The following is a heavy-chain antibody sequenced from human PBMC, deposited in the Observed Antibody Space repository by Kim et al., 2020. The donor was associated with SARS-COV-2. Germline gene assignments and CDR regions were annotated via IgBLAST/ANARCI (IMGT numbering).Heavy chain of an antibody. V-gene: IGHV4-39*01. CDR2: IYNSGST. D-gene: IGHD1-26*01. CDR1: GGSISSSSYY. J-gene: IGHJ4*02. CDR3: ARLWLGSGSLVD. Sequence: SETLSLTCTVSGGSISSSSYYWGWIRQPPGKGLEWIGSIYNSGSTYYDPSLKSRVTISVDTSKNQFSLKLSSVTAADTAVYYCARLWLGSGSLVDWGQGTLVTVSS.